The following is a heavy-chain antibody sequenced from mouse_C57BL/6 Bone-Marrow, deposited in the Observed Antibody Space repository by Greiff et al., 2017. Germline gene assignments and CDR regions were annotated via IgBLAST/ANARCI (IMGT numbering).Heavy chain of an antibody. CDR2: IYPGDGDT. Sequence: VQLQQSGPELVKPGASVKISCKASGYAFSSSWMNWVKQRPGKGLEWIGRIYPGDGDTNYNGKFKGKATLTADKSSSTAYMQLSSLTSEDSAVYFCARDWDVGRFAYWGQGTLVTVSA. D-gene: IGHD4-1*01. V-gene: IGHV1-82*01. CDR1: GYAFSSSW. CDR3: ARDWDVGRFAY. J-gene: IGHJ3*01.